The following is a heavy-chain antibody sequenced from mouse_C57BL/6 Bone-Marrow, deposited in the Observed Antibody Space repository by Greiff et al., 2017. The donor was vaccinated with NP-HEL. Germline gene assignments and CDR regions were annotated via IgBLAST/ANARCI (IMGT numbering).Heavy chain of an antibody. CDR1: GYTFTSYW. CDR3: ASPGSSFAY. V-gene: IGHV1-59*01. Sequence: QVQLQQPGAELVRPGTSVKLSCKASGYTFTSYWMHWVKQRPGQGLEWIGVIDPSDSYTNYNQKFKGKATLTVDTSSSTAYMQLSSLTSEDSAVYYWASPGSSFAYWGQGTLVTVSA. CDR2: IDPSDSYT. D-gene: IGHD1-1*01. J-gene: IGHJ3*01.